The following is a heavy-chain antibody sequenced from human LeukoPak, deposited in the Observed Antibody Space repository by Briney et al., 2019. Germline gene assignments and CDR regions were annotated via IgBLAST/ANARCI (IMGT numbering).Heavy chain of an antibody. V-gene: IGHV3-7*03. Sequence: GGSLRLSCAASGFTFSSYAMSWVRQAPGKGLEWVANINQDGSEKNYVDSVKGRFTMFRDNAKNSLYLQMNSLRAEDTAVYYCARDFDFDWGQGTLVTVSS. CDR1: GFTFSSYA. D-gene: IGHD3-9*01. CDR3: ARDFDFD. J-gene: IGHJ4*02. CDR2: INQDGSEK.